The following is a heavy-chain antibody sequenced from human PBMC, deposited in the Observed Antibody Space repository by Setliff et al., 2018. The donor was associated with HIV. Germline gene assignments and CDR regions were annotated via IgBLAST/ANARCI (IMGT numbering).Heavy chain of an antibody. D-gene: IGHD2-21*02. V-gene: IGHV4-34*01. Sequence: SETLSLTCAVYGAPFSGFYWSWIRQTPGKGLEWIGEINYSRVTNYNPSLKSRVTISVDMSKNQFSLNLNSVTAADTAVYYCARGQGCGGGCHYAFEMWGQGTMVT. CDR3: ARGQGCGGGCHYAFEM. CDR2: INYSRVT. J-gene: IGHJ3*02. CDR1: GAPFSGFY.